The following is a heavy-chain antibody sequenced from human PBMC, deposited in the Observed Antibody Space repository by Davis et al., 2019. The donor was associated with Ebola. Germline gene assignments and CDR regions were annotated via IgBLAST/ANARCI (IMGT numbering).Heavy chain of an antibody. CDR2: INHSGST. CDR3: ARVKWLRTIDY. Sequence: GSLRLSCAVYGGSFSGYYWSWIRQPPGKGLEWIGKINHSGSTNYNPSLKSRVTISVDTSKNQFSLKLSSVTAADTAVYYCARVKWLRTIDYWGQGTLVTVSS. J-gene: IGHJ4*02. CDR1: GGSFSGYY. V-gene: IGHV4-34*01. D-gene: IGHD5-12*01.